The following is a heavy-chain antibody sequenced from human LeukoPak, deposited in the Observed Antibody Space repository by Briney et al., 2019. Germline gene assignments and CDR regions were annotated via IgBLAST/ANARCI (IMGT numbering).Heavy chain of an antibody. J-gene: IGHJ4*02. Sequence: GGSLRLSCAASGFTFGSYSMNWVRQAPGKGLEWVSSISSSSSYIYYADSVKGRFTISRDNAKNSLYLQMNSLRAEDTAVYYCARAARVGAASYFDYWGQGTLVTVSS. V-gene: IGHV3-21*01. CDR3: ARAARVGAASYFDY. CDR1: GFTFGSYS. CDR2: ISSSSSYI. D-gene: IGHD1-26*01.